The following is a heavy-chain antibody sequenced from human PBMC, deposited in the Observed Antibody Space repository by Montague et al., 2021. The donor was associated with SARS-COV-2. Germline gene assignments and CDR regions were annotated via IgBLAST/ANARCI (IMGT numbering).Heavy chain of an antibody. D-gene: IGHD3-3*01. CDR3: ARLTAWVIVFLVVVPGTSCYFDV. J-gene: IGHJ2*01. CDR1: GDSFSAYY. CDR2: IDHSGST. Sequence: SETLSLTCSVSGDSFSAYYWSWIRQPPGKGLEWIGEIDHSGSTNYNPSLKSRLCISVDTSKNQFSLTLNSVTAADTAVYYCARLTAWVIVFLVVVPGTSCYFDVWGRGTLVTVSS. V-gene: IGHV4-34*01.